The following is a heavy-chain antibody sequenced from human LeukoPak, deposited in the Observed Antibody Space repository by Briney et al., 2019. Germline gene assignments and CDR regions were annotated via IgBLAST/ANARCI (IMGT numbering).Heavy chain of an antibody. J-gene: IGHJ4*02. CDR2: IDTKTGNP. D-gene: IGHD4-17*01. V-gene: IGHV7-4-1*02. CDR1: GYTFSSCA. Sequence: ASVKVSCKASGYTFSSCAINWVRQAPGQGLEYMGWIDTKTGNPTYAQGFTGRFVFSLDTSVSTAYLQISSLKAEDTAVYYCARATHYANFDYWGQGTLVTVSS. CDR3: ARATHYANFDY.